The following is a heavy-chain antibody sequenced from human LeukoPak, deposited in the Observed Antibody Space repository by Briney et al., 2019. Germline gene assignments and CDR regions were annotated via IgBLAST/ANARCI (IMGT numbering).Heavy chain of an antibody. Sequence: PGGSLRLSCAASGSTFSSYTMNWVRQAPGKGLEWVSYISSSGSTIYYADSVKGRFTISRDNAKNSLYLQMNSLRAEDTAVYYCARDRGRWLQYYDYWGQGTLVTVSS. D-gene: IGHD5-24*01. CDR1: GSTFSSYT. J-gene: IGHJ4*02. V-gene: IGHV3-48*04. CDR2: ISSSGSTI. CDR3: ARDRGRWLQYYDY.